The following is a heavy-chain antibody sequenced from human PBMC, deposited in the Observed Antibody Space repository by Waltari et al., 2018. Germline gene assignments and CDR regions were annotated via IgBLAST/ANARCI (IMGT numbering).Heavy chain of an antibody. J-gene: IGHJ4*02. V-gene: IGHV3-30*02. Sequence: QVQLVESGGGVVQPGGSLRLSCAASGFTFSNYGMHWVRQAPGKGLEGVAFIRNDGSNENYVDSVKGRFTISRDNSKNTLYLHINGLRAEDTAVYYCAKDKLKRSSSWGVDYWGQGTQVTVSS. CDR3: AKDKLKRSSSWGVDY. CDR1: GFTFSNYG. D-gene: IGHD6-6*01. CDR2: IRNDGSNE.